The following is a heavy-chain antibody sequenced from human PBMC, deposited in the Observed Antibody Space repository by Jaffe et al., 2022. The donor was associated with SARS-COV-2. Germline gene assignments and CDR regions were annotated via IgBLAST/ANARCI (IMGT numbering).Heavy chain of an antibody. J-gene: IGHJ6*02. CDR1: GGSISSYY. CDR3: ARLLTGTKSRSYYYYGMDV. D-gene: IGHD1-20*01. CDR2: IYYSGST. V-gene: IGHV4-59*08. Sequence: QVQLQESGPGLVKPSETLSLTCTVSGGSISSYYWSWIRQPPGKGLEWIGYIYYSGSTNYNPSLKSRVTISVDTSKNQFSLKLSSVTAADTAVYYCARLLTGTKSRSYYYYGMDVWGQGTTVTVSS.